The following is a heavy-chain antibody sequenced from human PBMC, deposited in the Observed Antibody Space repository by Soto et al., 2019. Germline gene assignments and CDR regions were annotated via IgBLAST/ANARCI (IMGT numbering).Heavy chain of an antibody. CDR3: ARSLPGPAIVVGYYFDY. Sequence: ASVKVSCKASGYTFTGYYMHWVRQAPGQGLEWMGWINPNSGGTNYAQKFQGWVTMTRDTSISTAYMELSRLRSDDTAVYYCARSLPGPAIVVGYYFDYWGQGTLVTVSS. CDR1: GYTFTGYY. D-gene: IGHD2-21*01. J-gene: IGHJ4*02. V-gene: IGHV1-2*04. CDR2: INPNSGGT.